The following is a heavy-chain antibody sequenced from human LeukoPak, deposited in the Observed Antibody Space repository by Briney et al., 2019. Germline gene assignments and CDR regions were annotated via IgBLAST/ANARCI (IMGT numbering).Heavy chain of an antibody. D-gene: IGHD2-2*01. V-gene: IGHV3-7*01. J-gene: IGHJ4*02. CDR3: ARCECSSTSCYHVALGY. Sequence: PGGSLRLSCAASGFTFSSYWMSWVRQAPGKGLEWVANIKQDGSEKYYVDSVKGRFTISRDNAKNSLYLQMNSLRAEDTAVYYCARCECSSTSCYHVALGYWGQGTLVTVSS. CDR1: GFTFSSYW. CDR2: IKQDGSEK.